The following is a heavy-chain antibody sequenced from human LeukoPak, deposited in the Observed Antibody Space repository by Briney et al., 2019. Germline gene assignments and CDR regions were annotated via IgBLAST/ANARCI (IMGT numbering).Heavy chain of an antibody. V-gene: IGHV3-48*01. CDR2: ISSSSSTI. CDR3: AKNGWFGELLLEYYFDY. D-gene: IGHD3-10*01. Sequence: PGGSLRLSCAASGFTFSSYSMNWVRRAPGKGLEWVSYISSSSSTIYYADSVKGRFTISRDNSKNTLYLQMNSLRAEDTAVYYCAKNGWFGELLLEYYFDYWGQGTLVTVSS. J-gene: IGHJ4*02. CDR1: GFTFSSYS.